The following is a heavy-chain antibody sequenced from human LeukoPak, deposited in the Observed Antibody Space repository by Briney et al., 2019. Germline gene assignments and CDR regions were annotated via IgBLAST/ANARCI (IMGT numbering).Heavy chain of an antibody. CDR2: ISPYNGNT. CDR1: GCTFSTYA. V-gene: IGHV1-18*01. J-gene: IGHJ2*01. D-gene: IGHD2/OR15-2a*01. CDR3: ARDNTWYFDL. Sequence: ASVKVSCKASGCTFSTYAISWVRQAPGQGLEWMGWISPYNGNTNPAQKFQGRVTMTTDTSTSAAYMELRSLRSDDTAVYYCARDNTWYFDLWGRGTLVTVSS.